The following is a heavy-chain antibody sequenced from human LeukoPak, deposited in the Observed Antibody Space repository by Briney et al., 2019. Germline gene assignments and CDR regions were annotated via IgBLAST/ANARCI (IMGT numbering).Heavy chain of an antibody. CDR2: IKQDGSEK. J-gene: IGHJ4*02. CDR1: GFIFSSYW. V-gene: IGHV3-7*01. D-gene: IGHD3-22*01. CDR3: AKWDSSIEVSGYNY. Sequence: GGSLRLSCAASGFIFSSYWMSWVRQAPGKGLEWVANIKQDGSEKYYVDSVKGRFTISRDNAKNSLYLQMNSLRAEDTAVYYCAKWDSSIEVSGYNYWGQGTLVTVSS.